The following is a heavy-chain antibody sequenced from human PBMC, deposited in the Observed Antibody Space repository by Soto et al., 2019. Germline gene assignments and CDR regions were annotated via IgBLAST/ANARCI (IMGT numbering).Heavy chain of an antibody. D-gene: IGHD3-22*01. CDR1: GFSVAPGTYY. Sequence: PSETLSLTYTVSGFSVAPGTYYWSWIRQPPGKRLEWIGKIYYSGTTLYTPSLKNRVTISIDPSRHQFSLKLSSVTAADTAVYFCAKIFYYDDTAYYHYFDSWGQGAQVTVSS. CDR3: AKIFYYDDTAYYHYFDS. V-gene: IGHV4-61*01. J-gene: IGHJ4*02. CDR2: IYYSGTT.